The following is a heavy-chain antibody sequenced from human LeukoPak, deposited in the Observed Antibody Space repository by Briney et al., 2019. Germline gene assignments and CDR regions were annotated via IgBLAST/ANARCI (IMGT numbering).Heavy chain of an antibody. CDR2: INHSGST. J-gene: IGHJ5*02. V-gene: IGHV4-34*01. CDR3: ARGHRYLSSRFDP. D-gene: IGHD3-16*02. CDR1: GGSFSGYY. Sequence: PSETLSLTCAVYGGSFSGYYWSWIRQPPGKGLEWIGEINHSGSTNYNPSLKSRVTISVDTSKNQFSLKLSSVTAADTAVYYCARGHRYLSSRFDPWGQGTLVNVSS.